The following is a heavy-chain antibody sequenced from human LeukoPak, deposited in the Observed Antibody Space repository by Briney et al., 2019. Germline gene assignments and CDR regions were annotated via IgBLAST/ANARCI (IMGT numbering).Heavy chain of an antibody. J-gene: IGHJ5*02. V-gene: IGHV1-69*13. CDR1: GGTFSSYA. CDR2: IIPIFGTA. D-gene: IGHD3-16*02. CDR3: ARDPHDYVWGSYRP. Sequence: GASVKVSCKASGGTFSSYAISWVRQAPGQGLEWMGGIIPIFGTANYAQKFQGRVTITADESTSTAYMELSSLRSEDTAVYYCARDPHDYVWGSYRPWGQGTLVTVSS.